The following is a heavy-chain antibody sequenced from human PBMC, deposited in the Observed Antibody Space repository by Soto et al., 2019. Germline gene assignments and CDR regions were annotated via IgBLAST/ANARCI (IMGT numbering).Heavy chain of an antibody. CDR1: GFTFSSYA. CDR3: AKDPGYGDYEDYFDY. CDR2: MSFDGSNK. J-gene: IGHJ4*02. D-gene: IGHD4-17*01. Sequence: GGSLRLSCAASGFTFSSYAMHWVRQGPGKGLGWVAVMSFDGSNKYYADSVQGRFTISRDSSKNTLYLQMNSLRPEDTAVYYCAKDPGYGDYEDYFDYWGQGTLVTVSS. V-gene: IGHV3-30*18.